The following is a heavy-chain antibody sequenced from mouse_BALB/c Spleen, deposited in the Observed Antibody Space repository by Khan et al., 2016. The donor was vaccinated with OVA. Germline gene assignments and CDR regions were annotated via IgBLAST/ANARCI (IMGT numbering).Heavy chain of an antibody. CDR2: IDSNGGST. CDR1: RFTISSYG. Sequence: EVELVESGGGIMQPGGSLKSSCAASRFTISSYGMSSGRPTPEKRLELVATIDSNGGSTEYPDRVKRGFTIPGDNAKNALYLQMQSLKSEDTAMYYCARSAIWGQGTTLTVSS. D-gene: IGHD2-12*01. V-gene: IGHV5-6-3*01. J-gene: IGHJ2*01. CDR3: ARSAI.